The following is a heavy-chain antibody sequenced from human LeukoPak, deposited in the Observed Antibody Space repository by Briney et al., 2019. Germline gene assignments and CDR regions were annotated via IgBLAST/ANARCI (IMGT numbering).Heavy chain of an antibody. CDR1: GFTVRNNY. V-gene: IGHV3-53*01. CDR3: ARDGWRGYSYGEEH. Sequence: GGSLRLSCAASGFTVRNNYMTWVRQAPGKGLEWVSIIYSGGSTYYADSVKGRFTISRDNSKNTLYLQMNSLRAEDTAVYYCARDGWRGYSYGEEHWGQGTLVTVSS. CDR2: IYSGGST. D-gene: IGHD5-18*01. J-gene: IGHJ1*01.